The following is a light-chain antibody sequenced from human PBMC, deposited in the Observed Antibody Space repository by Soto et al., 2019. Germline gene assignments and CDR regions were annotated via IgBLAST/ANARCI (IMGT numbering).Light chain of an antibody. CDR3: QQYRSWPRT. Sequence: EILLTQSPATLSVSPGETATLSCRASQNVLSDLAWYQQKPGQAPRLLVYGATTSATDAPAKFRGRGSGTEFSLPNSSLHSEDSATYYCQQYRSWPRTFGQGSKVEI. CDR1: QNVLSD. J-gene: IGKJ1*01. CDR2: GAT. V-gene: IGKV3-15*01.